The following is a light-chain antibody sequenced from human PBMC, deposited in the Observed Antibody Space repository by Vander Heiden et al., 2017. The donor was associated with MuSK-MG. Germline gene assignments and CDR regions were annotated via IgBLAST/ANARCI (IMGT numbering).Light chain of an antibody. CDR2: GAS. CDR1: QSVSSN. V-gene: IGKV3-15*01. Sequence: EIVMTQSQAPLSVSPGERATLSCRASQSVSSNLAWYQQKPGQAPRLLIYGASTRATGIPARFSGSGSGTEFTLTISSLQSEDFAVYYCQQYNNWPPWTFGQGTKVEIK. CDR3: QQYNNWPPWT. J-gene: IGKJ1*01.